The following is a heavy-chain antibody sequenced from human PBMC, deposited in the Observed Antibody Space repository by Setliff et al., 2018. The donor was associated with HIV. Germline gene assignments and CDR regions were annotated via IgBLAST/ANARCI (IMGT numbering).Heavy chain of an antibody. D-gene: IGHD3-22*01. CDR1: GYTFTGYY. Sequence: EASVKVSCKASGYTFTGYYMHWVRQAPGQGLEWMGWINPNSGGTNYAQKFQGRVTMTRDTSISTAYMELSRLRSDDTAVYYCARAPTYYYDSSGYYGWFDPWGQGTLVTVSS. V-gene: IGHV1-2*02. CDR3: ARAPTYYYDSSGYYGWFDP. CDR2: INPNSGGT. J-gene: IGHJ5*02.